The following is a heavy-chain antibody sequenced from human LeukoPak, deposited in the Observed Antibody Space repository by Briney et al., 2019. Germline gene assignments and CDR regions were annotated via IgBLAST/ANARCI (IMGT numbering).Heavy chain of an antibody. D-gene: IGHD3-9*01. CDR1: GASINDHY. V-gene: IGHV4-59*08. CDR2: KYYAGST. Sequence: SETLSLTCTVSGASINDHYWSWLRQPPGKGLEGIGYKYYAGSTSTNPSLESRVTISVDTSKNQFSLNLYSVTAADTAVYYCARHRFAWYDFDVWGQGTRVTVS. J-gene: IGHJ3*01. CDR3: ARHRFAWYDFDV.